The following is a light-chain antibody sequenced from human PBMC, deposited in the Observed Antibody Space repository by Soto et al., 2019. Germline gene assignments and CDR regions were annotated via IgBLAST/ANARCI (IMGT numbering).Light chain of an antibody. J-gene: IGKJ5*01. CDR2: AAS. Sequence: DIQMTQYPSSLSASVGGRVTITCRASQGISTYLNWYQQKPGKAPKLLIYAASSLQSGSPSRFSGSGAGADFSLTISSLQSEDFSVYYCQQYNNWPPITCGQGTRGEI. CDR1: QGISTY. V-gene: IGKV1-39*01. CDR3: QQYNNWPPIT.